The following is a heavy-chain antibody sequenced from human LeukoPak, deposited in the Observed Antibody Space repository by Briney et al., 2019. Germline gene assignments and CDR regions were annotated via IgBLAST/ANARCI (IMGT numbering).Heavy chain of an antibody. Sequence: SETLSLTCTVSGGSISSYYWSWIRQPPGKGLEWIGYIYYTGSTNYNPSLKSRVTISVDTSKNQFSLKLSSVTAADTAVYYCARATVVAASSDAFDIWGQGTMVTVSS. J-gene: IGHJ3*02. CDR1: GGSISSYY. V-gene: IGHV4-59*01. D-gene: IGHD2-15*01. CDR2: IYYTGST. CDR3: ARATVVAASSDAFDI.